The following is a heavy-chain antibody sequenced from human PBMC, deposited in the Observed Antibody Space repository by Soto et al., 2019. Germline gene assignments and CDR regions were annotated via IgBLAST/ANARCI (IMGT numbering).Heavy chain of an antibody. V-gene: IGHV2-5*01. D-gene: IGHD5-18*01. CDR2: IYWNDDK. J-gene: IGHJ4*02. CDR3: AHRRSAMVRGDYFDY. Sequence: ESGPTLVNPTHTLTLTCTFSGFSLSTSGVGVGWIRQPPGKSLEWLSLIYWNDDKRYSPSLKSRLTITKDTSKNQVVLTMTNMDPVDTATYYCAHRRSAMVRGDYFDYWGKGLXVTVSS. CDR1: GFSLSTSGVG.